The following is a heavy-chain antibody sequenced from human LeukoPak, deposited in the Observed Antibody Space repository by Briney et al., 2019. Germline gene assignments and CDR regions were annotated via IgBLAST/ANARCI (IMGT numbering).Heavy chain of an antibody. J-gene: IGHJ6*03. CDR2: ISSSSRTI. CDR1: GSTFSSYS. V-gene: IGHV3-48*01. Sequence: GGSLRLSCAASGSTFSSYSMNWVRQAPGKGLEWVSYISSSSRTIYYADSVKGRFTISRDNAKNSLYLQMNSLRAEDTAVYYCARVVLEGYYYYMDVWGKGTTVTVSS. D-gene: IGHD3-3*01. CDR3: ARVVLEGYYYYMDV.